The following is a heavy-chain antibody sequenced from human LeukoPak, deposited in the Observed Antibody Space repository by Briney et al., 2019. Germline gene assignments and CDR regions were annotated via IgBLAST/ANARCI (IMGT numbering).Heavy chain of an antibody. V-gene: IGHV4-59*01. D-gene: IGHD6-13*01. CDR2: IYDSGST. CDR3: ARDLLSSSWVYFQH. CDR1: GGSISGYY. J-gene: IGHJ1*01. Sequence: SETLSLTCTVSGGSISGYYWSWIRQPPGKGLEWIGYIYDSGSTNNNPSLKSRVTISVDTSKNQSSLKLSSVTAADTAVYYCARDLLSSSWVYFQHWGQGTLVTVSS.